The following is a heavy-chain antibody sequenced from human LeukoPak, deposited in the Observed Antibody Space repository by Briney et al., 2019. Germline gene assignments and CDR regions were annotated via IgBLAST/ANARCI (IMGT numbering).Heavy chain of an antibody. D-gene: IGHD4-11*01. CDR1: GFTFSSYS. J-gene: IGHJ5*02. Sequence: GGSLRLSCAASGFTFSSYSMNWVRQAPGKGLEWVSSISSSSSYIYYADSVKGRFTISRDNAKNSLYLQMNSLRAEDTAVYYCARDRGVTVDPEGFDPWGQGTLVTVSS. V-gene: IGHV3-21*01. CDR2: ISSSSSYI. CDR3: ARDRGVTVDPEGFDP.